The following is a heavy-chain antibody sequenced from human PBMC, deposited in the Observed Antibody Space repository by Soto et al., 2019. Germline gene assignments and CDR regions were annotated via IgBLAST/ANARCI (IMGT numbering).Heavy chain of an antibody. D-gene: IGHD2-2*01. CDR1: GFTFSSYG. Sequence: QVQLVESGGGVVQPGRSLRLSCAASGFTFSSYGMHWVRQAPGKGLEWVAVISYDGSNKYYADSVKGRFTISRDNSKNTLYRQMNSLRAEYTAVYYCAKGPAIVLVPAAMNYYYGMDVWGQGTTVTVSS. CDR2: ISYDGSNK. CDR3: AKGPAIVLVPAAMNYYYGMDV. J-gene: IGHJ6*02. V-gene: IGHV3-30*18.